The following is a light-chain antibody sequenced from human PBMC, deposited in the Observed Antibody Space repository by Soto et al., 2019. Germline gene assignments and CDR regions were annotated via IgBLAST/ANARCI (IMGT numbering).Light chain of an antibody. CDR2: EVS. Sequence: QSALTQPASVSGSPGQSITISCPGTSSDVGGYNYVSWYQQHPGKAPKLMIYEVSNRPSGVSNRFSGSKSGNTASLTISGLQAEDEADYYCSSYTSSSYVVFGGGTKVTVL. CDR3: SSYTSSSYVV. V-gene: IGLV2-14*01. J-gene: IGLJ2*01. CDR1: SSDVGGYNY.